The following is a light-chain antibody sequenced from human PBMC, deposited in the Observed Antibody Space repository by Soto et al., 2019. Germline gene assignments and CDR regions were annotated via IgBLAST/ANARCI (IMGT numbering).Light chain of an antibody. CDR1: QSISSW. Sequence: DIQMTQSPSTLSASVGDRVTITCRASQSISSWLAWYQQKPGKGPKLLIYDASSLESGVPSRFSGSGSGTEFTLTISSLQPDDFASYYCHQYNGYSGTFGQGTKVEIK. V-gene: IGKV1-5*01. CDR2: DAS. J-gene: IGKJ1*01. CDR3: HQYNGYSGT.